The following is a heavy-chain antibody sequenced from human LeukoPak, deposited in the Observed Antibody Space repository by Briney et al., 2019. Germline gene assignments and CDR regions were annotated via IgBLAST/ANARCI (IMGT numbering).Heavy chain of an antibody. CDR3: ARLRNVVLFDY. D-gene: IGHD2-15*01. CDR1: GDSISSDISY. Sequence: SETLSLTCTVSGDSISSDISYWSWIRQPAGKELEWIGRVSISGGTNYNPSLRSRVTISVDTSKNQFSLILSSVTAADTAMYFCARLRNVVLFDYWGQGTLVTVSS. J-gene: IGHJ4*02. CDR2: VSISGGT. V-gene: IGHV4-61*02.